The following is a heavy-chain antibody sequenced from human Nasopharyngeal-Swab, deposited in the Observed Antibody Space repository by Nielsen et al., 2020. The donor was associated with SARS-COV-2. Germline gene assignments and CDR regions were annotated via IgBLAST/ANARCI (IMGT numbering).Heavy chain of an antibody. CDR1: GGSFSGYY. Sequence: GSLRLSCAVYGGSFSGYYWSWIRQPPGKGLEWIGEINHSGSTNYNPSLKSRVTISVDTSKNQFSLKLSSVTAADTAVYYCARVLLSITGTLYYYYGMDVWGQGTTVTVSS. D-gene: IGHD1-20*01. CDR2: INHSGST. J-gene: IGHJ6*02. CDR3: ARVLLSITGTLYYYYGMDV. V-gene: IGHV4-34*01.